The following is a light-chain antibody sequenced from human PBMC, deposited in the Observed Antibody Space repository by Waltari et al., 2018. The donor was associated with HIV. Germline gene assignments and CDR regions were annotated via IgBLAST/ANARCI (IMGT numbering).Light chain of an antibody. CDR1: SAHLGSLQA. Sequence: QSVLTQPPSVPGAPGQGAIIACTGSSAHLGSLQAVHWYQQLPGAVPKVLIYGNTNRPSGVPNRFSGSKSGASASLAIAGLQTDDEADYYCQSYDNSLNAVVFGGGTRLTVL. CDR3: QSYDNSLNAVV. CDR2: GNT. V-gene: IGLV1-40*01. J-gene: IGLJ2*01.